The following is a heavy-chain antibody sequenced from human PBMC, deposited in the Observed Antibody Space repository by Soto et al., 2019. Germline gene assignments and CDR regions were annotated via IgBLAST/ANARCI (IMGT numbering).Heavy chain of an antibody. J-gene: IGHJ6*02. D-gene: IGHD2-8*01. V-gene: IGHV3-73*02. CDR1: GFPFANSE. Sequence: QLVQSGGGLVQAGVSLKLSCKASGFPFANSELHWFRQSSCKWLEWVGSVRNKCHNYATSYSDGVRGRFTISRNDSDNTVSLEMRGLKSEETALYYCCRHEEVRTMVFFGMDFWGQGTAVTVS. CDR2: VRNKCHNYAT. CDR3: CRHEEVRTMVFFGMDF.